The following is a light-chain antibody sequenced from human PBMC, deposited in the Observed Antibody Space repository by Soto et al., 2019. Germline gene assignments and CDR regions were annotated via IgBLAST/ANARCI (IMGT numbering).Light chain of an antibody. CDR2: DAS. V-gene: IGKV1-12*01. CDR3: QQSFSNPPT. CDR1: QGISSW. Sequence: DIQMTQSPSSVSASVGDRVTITCRASQGISSWLAWYQQKPEKAPKLVIYDASSLQSGVPSRCSGSGSGTDFTLTISSLQPEDFATYSCQQSFSNPPTFGQGTKLEI. J-gene: IGKJ2*01.